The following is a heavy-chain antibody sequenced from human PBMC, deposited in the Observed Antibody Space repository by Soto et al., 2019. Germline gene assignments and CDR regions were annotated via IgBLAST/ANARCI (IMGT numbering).Heavy chain of an antibody. CDR1: GDTHTDLS. V-gene: IGHV1-24*01. CDR2: FDPEDGET. CDR3: ATDKRYYGMDV. J-gene: IGHJ6*02. Sequence: GTSVKVSCEVSGDTHTDLSMHWVRQAPGKGLEWMGGFDPEDGETIYAQKFQGRVTMTEDTSTDTAYMELSSLRSEDTAVYYCATDKRYYGMDVWGQGTTVTVSS.